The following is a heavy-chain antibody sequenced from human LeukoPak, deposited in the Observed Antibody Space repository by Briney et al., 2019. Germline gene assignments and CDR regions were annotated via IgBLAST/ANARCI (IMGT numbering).Heavy chain of an antibody. V-gene: IGHV4-31*03. CDR3: ARAPSLGHSSGYYRRGAFDI. J-gene: IGHJ3*02. Sequence: SQTLSLTCTVSGGSISSGDYYWSWIRQHPGKGLEWIGYIYYSGTTYYNPSLKSRVTISVDTSKNQFSLRLSSVTAADTAVYYCARAPSLGHSSGYYRRGAFDIWGRGTMVTVSS. CDR2: IYYSGTT. D-gene: IGHD3-22*01. CDR1: GGSISSGDYY.